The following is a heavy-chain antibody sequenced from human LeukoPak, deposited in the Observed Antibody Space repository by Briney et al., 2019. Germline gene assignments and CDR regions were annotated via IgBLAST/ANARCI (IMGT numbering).Heavy chain of an antibody. Sequence: GGSLRLSCAASGFTFDDYAMHWVRHAPGKGLEWVSGISWNSGSIGYADSVKGRFTISRDNAKNSLYLQMNSLRGEDTAVYSCARGQRRHIDMAPSFDYWGQGTLVTVSS. V-gene: IGHV3-9*01. CDR1: GFTFDDYA. CDR3: ARGQRRHIDMAPSFDY. J-gene: IGHJ4*02. D-gene: IGHD3-16*02. CDR2: ISWNSGSI.